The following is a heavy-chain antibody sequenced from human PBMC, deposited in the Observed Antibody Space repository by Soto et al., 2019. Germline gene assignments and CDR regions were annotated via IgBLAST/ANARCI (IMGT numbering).Heavy chain of an antibody. Sequence: EVQLLESGGGLVQPGGSLRLSCAASGFTFSAYAMSWVRQAPGKGLEWVSAISGTSPSTYYADSVQGRFTISRDSSRKTLFLQMNTLRAEDTAVYFCAIRIFGVEYWGQGTQVPVSS. J-gene: IGHJ4*02. CDR1: GFTFSAYA. CDR3: AIRIFGVEY. D-gene: IGHD3-3*01. CDR2: ISGTSPST. V-gene: IGHV3-23*01.